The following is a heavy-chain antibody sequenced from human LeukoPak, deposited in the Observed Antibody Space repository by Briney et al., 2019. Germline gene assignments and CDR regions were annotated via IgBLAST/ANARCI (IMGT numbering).Heavy chain of an antibody. CDR3: ARVPGYYDNWFDP. D-gene: IGHD3-22*01. CDR1: GGSISSYY. V-gene: IGHV4-59*01. CDR2: IYYSGST. Sequence: PSETLSLTCTVSGGSISSYYWSWIRQPPGKGLEWIGYIYYSGSTNYNPSLKSRVTISVDTSKNQFSLKLSSVTAADTAVYYCARVPGYYDNWFDPWGQGTLVTVSS. J-gene: IGHJ5*02.